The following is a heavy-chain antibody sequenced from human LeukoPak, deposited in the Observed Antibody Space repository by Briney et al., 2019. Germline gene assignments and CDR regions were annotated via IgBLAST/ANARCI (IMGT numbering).Heavy chain of an antibody. Sequence: SETLSLTCAVYGGSFSGYYWSWIRQPPGKGLEWIGVINHSGSTYYNPSLKSRVTISVDTSKNQFSLKLSSVTAADTAVYYCASSDCSSTSCYLAGYMDVWGKGTTVTVSS. V-gene: IGHV4-34*01. CDR2: INHSGST. J-gene: IGHJ6*03. D-gene: IGHD2-2*01. CDR1: GGSFSGYY. CDR3: ASSDCSSTSCYLAGYMDV.